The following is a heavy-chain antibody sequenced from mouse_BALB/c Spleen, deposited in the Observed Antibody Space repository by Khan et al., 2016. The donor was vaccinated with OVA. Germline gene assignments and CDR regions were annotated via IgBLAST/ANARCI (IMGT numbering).Heavy chain of an antibody. V-gene: IGHV1S81*02. D-gene: IGHD1-1*01. CDR3: ARIKKIVATYFDD. CDR1: GYTFTSYW. Sequence: QVQLQQPGAELVKAGASVKMSCKASGYTFTSYWMHWVKQRLGQGLEWFAETNPTNGRTYYNEKFKSKATLTVDKSSSPAYMLLSGPTFEDSAVYYCARIKKIVATYFDDWGQGTTLTVSS. CDR2: TNPTNGRT. J-gene: IGHJ2*01.